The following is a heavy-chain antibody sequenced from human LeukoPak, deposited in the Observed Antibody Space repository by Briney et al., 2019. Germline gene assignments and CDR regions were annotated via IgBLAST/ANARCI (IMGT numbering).Heavy chain of an antibody. Sequence: PSETLSLTCAVYGGSFSGYYWTWIRQPPGKGLERVGQINHSGDTNYNPSLKSRATMSVDTSTNQFSLKLTSLTAADTAVYYCAGGRDCSGGSCFSWYFDLWGRGTLVTVSS. J-gene: IGHJ2*01. V-gene: IGHV4-34*01. CDR3: AGGRDCSGGSCFSWYFDL. D-gene: IGHD2-15*01. CDR1: GGSFSGYY. CDR2: INHSGDT.